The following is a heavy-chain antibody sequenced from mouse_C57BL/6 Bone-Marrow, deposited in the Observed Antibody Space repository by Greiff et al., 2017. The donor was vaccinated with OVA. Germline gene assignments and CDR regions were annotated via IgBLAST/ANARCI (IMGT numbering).Heavy chain of an antibody. CDR1: GYTFTSYW. CDR3: TRDWDYGRKYDFDY. J-gene: IGHJ2*01. Sequence: EVHLVESGTVLARPGASVKMSCKTSGYTFTSYWMHWVKQRPGQGLEWIGAIYPGNSDTSYNQKFKGKAKLTAVTSASTAYMELSSLTNEDSAVYDCTRDWDYGRKYDFDYWGQGTTLTVSA. CDR2: IYPGNSDT. V-gene: IGHV1-5*01. D-gene: IGHD1-1*01.